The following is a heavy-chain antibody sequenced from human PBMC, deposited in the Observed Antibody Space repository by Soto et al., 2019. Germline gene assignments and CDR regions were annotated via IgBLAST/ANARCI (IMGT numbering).Heavy chain of an antibody. J-gene: IGHJ5*02. CDR3: TINSSSWYNWFDT. CDR1: GFTFSNAW. CDR2: IKSKTDGGTT. V-gene: IGHV3-15*01. Sequence: GGSLRLSCAASGFTFSNAWMSWVRQAPGKGLEWVGRIKSKTDGGTTDYAAPVKGRFTISRDDSKNTLYLQMNSLKTEDTAVYYCTINSSSWYNWFDTWGQGTLVTVSS. D-gene: IGHD6-13*01.